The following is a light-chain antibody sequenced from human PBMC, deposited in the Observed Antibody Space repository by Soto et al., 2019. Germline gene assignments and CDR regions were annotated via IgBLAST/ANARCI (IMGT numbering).Light chain of an antibody. CDR2: DVS. Sequence: QSALTQPASVSGSPGQSITISCTGTSSDVGGYNYVSWYQQHPGKAPKLMIYDVSNRPSGVSNRFSGSKSGNTASLTISGLQSEDEADYCCSSYTSSSTQEVFGTGTKLTVL. CDR1: SSDVGGYNY. V-gene: IGLV2-14*01. CDR3: SSYTSSSTQEV. J-gene: IGLJ1*01.